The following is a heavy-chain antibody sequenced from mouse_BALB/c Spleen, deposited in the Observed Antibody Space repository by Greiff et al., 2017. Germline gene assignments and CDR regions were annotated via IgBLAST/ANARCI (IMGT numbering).Heavy chain of an antibody. Sequence: VQLQQSGAELVRPGSSVKISCKASGYAFSSYWMNWVKQRPGQGLEWIGQIYPGDGDTNYNGKFKGKATLTADKSSSTAYMQLSSLTSEDSAVYFCARLLRLREAFAYRGQGTLVTVSA. D-gene: IGHD1-2*01. CDR2: IYPGDGDT. J-gene: IGHJ3*01. CDR1: GYAFSSYW. CDR3: ARLLRLREAFAY. V-gene: IGHV1-80*01.